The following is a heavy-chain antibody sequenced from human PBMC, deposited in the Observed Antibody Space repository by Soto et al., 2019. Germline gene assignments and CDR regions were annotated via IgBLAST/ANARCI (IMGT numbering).Heavy chain of an antibody. CDR2: ISSSSSYI. Sequence: GGSLRLSCVASGFTFSSYRMNWVRQAPGKGREWVSSISSSSSYIYYADSVKGRFTISRDNAKNSLYLQMNSLRAEDTAVYYCARDLHCSSTRCYGGMDVWGQGTTVTVCS. CDR1: GFTFSSYR. V-gene: IGHV3-21*01. CDR3: ARDLHCSSTRCYGGMDV. D-gene: IGHD2-2*01. J-gene: IGHJ6*02.